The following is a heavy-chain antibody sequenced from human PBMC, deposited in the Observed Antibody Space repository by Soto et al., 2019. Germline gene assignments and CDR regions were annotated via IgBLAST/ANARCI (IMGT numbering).Heavy chain of an antibody. V-gene: IGHV3-23*01. Sequence: WGSLRLSCAASGFAFISYAIIFFRQSPVKGPEWVSAISGSGGSTYYADSVKGRFTISRDNSKNTLYLQMNSLRAEDTAVYYCAKVPRYDILTGYYNDYGMDVWGQGTTVTVSS. CDR1: GFAFISYA. D-gene: IGHD3-9*01. CDR2: ISGSGGST. J-gene: IGHJ6*02. CDR3: AKVPRYDILTGYYNDYGMDV.